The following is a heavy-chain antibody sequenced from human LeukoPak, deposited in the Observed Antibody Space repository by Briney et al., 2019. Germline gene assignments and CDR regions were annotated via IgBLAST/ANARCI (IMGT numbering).Heavy chain of an antibody. Sequence: ASVKVSCKASGYTFTSYYMHWVRQAPGQGLEWMGIINPSGGSTSYAQKFQGRVTTTTDTSTSTAYMELRSLRSDDTAVYYCARELTYSFDIWGQGTMVTVSS. J-gene: IGHJ3*02. D-gene: IGHD4/OR15-4a*01. CDR3: ARELTYSFDI. CDR2: INPSGGST. V-gene: IGHV1-46*01. CDR1: GYTFTSYY.